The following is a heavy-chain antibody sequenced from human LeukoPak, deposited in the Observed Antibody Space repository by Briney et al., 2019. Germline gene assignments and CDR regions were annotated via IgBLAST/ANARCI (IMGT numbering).Heavy chain of an antibody. CDR2: IYYSGST. J-gene: IGHJ5*02. V-gene: IGHV4-39*07. Sequence: PSETLSLTCTVSGGSISSSSYYWGWIRQPPGKGLEWIGSIYYSGSTYYNPSLKSRVTISVDTSKNQFSLKLSSVTAADTAVYYCARFSAATYINWFDPWGQGTLVTVSS. CDR1: GGSISSSSYY. D-gene: IGHD2-15*01. CDR3: ARFSAATYINWFDP.